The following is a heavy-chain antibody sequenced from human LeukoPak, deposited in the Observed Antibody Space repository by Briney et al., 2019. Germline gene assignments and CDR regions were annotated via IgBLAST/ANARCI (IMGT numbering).Heavy chain of an antibody. CDR1: GFTFSSYW. J-gene: IGHJ3*02. CDR2: IKQDGSEK. CDR3: ARDRVGATGAFDI. Sequence: GGSLRLSCAASGFTFSSYWMSWVRQAPGKGLEWVANIKQDGSEKYYVDSVKGRFTISRDSAKNSLYLQMNSLRAEDTAAYDCARDRVGATGAFDIWGQGTMVTVSS. D-gene: IGHD1-26*01. V-gene: IGHV3-7*01.